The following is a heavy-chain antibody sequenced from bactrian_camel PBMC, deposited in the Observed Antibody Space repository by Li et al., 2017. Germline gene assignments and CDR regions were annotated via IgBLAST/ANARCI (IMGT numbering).Heavy chain of an antibody. J-gene: IGHJ4*01. Sequence: HVQLVESGGGSALAGGSVRLPCAASGYTFNTYSWFRQAPGQEREGVAAIDTGDGSTYYLNSVEGRFTISHDNAKNTLYLQMNSLKPEDTAIYYCAGAKGLPDLLRGGYLSARSYNYWGRGTQVTVSS. CDR2: IDTGDGST. CDR1: GYTFNTYS. CDR3: AGAKGLPDLLRGGYLSARSYNY. D-gene: IGHD3*01. V-gene: IGHV3S1*01.